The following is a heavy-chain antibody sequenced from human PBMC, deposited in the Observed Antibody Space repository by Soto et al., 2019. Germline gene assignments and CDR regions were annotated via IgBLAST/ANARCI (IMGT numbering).Heavy chain of an antibody. CDR1: GDSISSSTYY. J-gene: IGHJ4*02. Sequence: QVQLQESGPGLVKPSETLSLTCTVSGDSISSSTYYWGWIRQPPGKGLEWIGSMFYSGNTYYNPSLKSPVTLSIDTYKNQFSLKLNSVTAADTAVYYCVSPEGYYDSSGYTLDYWGQGTLVTVSS. V-gene: IGHV4-39*01. CDR2: MFYSGNT. CDR3: VSPEGYYDSSGYTLDY. D-gene: IGHD3-22*01.